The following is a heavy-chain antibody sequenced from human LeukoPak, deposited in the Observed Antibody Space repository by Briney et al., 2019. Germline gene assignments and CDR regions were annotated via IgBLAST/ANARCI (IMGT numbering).Heavy chain of an antibody. CDR1: GFTFCSYS. D-gene: IGHD3-10*01. CDR3: ARATFGDYFGSGSLDY. V-gene: IGHV3-48*04. Sequence: GGSLRLSCAASGFTFCSYSMNWVRQAPGKGLEWVSYISSSGSTIYYADSLKGRLTISRDNARNSLYLQMNTLRAEDTAVYYCARATFGDYFGSGSLDYWGQGALVTVSS. J-gene: IGHJ4*02. CDR2: ISSSGSTI.